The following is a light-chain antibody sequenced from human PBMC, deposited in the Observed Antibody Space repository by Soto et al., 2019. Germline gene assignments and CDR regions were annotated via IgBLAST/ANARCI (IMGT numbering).Light chain of an antibody. J-gene: IGKJ2*01. CDR2: GAS. CDR3: QQYGSSPPYT. Sequence: EIVLTQSPATPSLSPGERATLSSRASQSVSSSYLARYQQKPGQAPSLLIYGASSRATGIPDRFSGSGSGTDFTLTISRLEPEDFAVYYCQQYGSSPPYTFGQGTKLEIK. V-gene: IGKV3-20*01. CDR1: QSVSSSY.